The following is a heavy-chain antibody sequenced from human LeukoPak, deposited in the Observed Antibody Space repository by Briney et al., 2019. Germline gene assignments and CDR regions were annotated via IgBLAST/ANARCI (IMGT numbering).Heavy chain of an antibody. D-gene: IGHD2-2*01. J-gene: IGHJ5*02. CDR1: GYTFIGYY. CDR3: ARARGDIVVVPAAIWFDP. CDR2: TKPNNGGT. V-gene: IGHV1-2*02. Sequence: ASVKVSCKASGYTFIGYYMHWVRQAPGQGLEWMGWTKPNNGGTNYAQKFQGRVTMTRDTSISTAYMELSRLRSDDTAVYYCARARGDIVVVPAAIWFDPWGQGTLVTVSS.